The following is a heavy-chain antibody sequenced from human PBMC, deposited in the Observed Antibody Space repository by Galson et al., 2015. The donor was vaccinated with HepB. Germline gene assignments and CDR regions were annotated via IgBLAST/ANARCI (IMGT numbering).Heavy chain of an antibody. CDR2: ISGSGGST. D-gene: IGHD3-3*01. V-gene: IGHV3-23*01. Sequence: SLRLSCAASGFTFSSYAMSWVRQAPGKGLEWVSAISGSGGSTYYADSVKGRFTISRDNSKNTLYLQMNSLRAEDTAVYYCAKVCDADRFLEWLQRKYYFDYWGQGTLVTVSS. CDR1: GFTFSSYA. CDR3: AKVCDADRFLEWLQRKYYFDY. J-gene: IGHJ4*02.